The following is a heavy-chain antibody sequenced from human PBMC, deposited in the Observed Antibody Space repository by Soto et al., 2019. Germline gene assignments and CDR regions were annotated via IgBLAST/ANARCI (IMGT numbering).Heavy chain of an antibody. D-gene: IGHD4-17*01. CDR2: IYSGGST. CDR1: GFTVSSNY. Sequence: PGGSLGLYCAASGFTVSSNYMSWVRQAPGKGLEWVSVIYSGGSTYYADSVKGRFTISRDNSKNTLYLQMNSLRAEDTAVYYCAREGDYGDYYFDYWGQGTLVTVSS. CDR3: AREGDYGDYYFDY. J-gene: IGHJ4*02. V-gene: IGHV3-53*01.